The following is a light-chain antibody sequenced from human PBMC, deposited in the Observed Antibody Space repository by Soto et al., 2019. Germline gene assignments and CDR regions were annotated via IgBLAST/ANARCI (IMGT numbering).Light chain of an antibody. Sequence: PITPSPSPLPPSLVARVTHPCRASQSISNWLAWYQQKPGTAPKLLIYHASTLESGVPSRFSGSGSGTEFTLTISSLQPDDFATYYCQQYNSYSVGQGTKVDIK. CDR1: QSISNW. CDR3: QQYNSYS. J-gene: IGKJ1*01. V-gene: IGKV1-5*01. CDR2: HAS.